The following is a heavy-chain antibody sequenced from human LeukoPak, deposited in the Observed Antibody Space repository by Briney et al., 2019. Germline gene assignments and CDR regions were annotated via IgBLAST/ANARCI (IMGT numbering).Heavy chain of an antibody. V-gene: IGHV5-51*01. D-gene: IGHD6-19*01. CDR2: IYPGDSDT. J-gene: IGHJ2*01. CDR3: ARLWGQWLVPYWYFHL. Sequence: GESLKISRQGSGYIFPSYWIGWVRQVPGKGLEWMGIIYPGDSDTRHSPSFQDQITISADKSISTAYLQWSSLKASDTPMYYCARLWGQWLVPYWYFHLWGRATLVTHSS. CDR1: GYIFPSYW.